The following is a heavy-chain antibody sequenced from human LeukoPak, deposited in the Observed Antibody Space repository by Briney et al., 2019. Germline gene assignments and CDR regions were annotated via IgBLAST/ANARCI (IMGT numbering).Heavy chain of an antibody. Sequence: TGGSLRLSCAASGFSSSNYWMSWVRQAPEKGLEWVANIKQDGSEKYYVDSVKGRFTISRDNAKDSLYLQMNSLRAEDTALYYCARAGHYDTTWYQWGQGTLVTVSS. CDR1: GFSSSNYW. CDR2: IKQDGSEK. V-gene: IGHV3-7*01. J-gene: IGHJ4*02. D-gene: IGHD3-22*01. CDR3: ARAGHYDTTWYQ.